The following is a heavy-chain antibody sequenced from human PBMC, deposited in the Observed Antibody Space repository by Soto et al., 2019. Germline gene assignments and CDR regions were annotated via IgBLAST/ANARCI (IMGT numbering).Heavy chain of an antibody. CDR2: ISPHNRNT. V-gene: IGHV1-18*01. CDR1: GYTFGHFY. CDR3: ARDAGGYDILTGSYKAHHFDQ. D-gene: IGHD3-9*01. J-gene: IGHJ4*02. Sequence: QVQLVQSGAEVKKPGDSVKVSCKASGYTFGHFYITWVRQAPGQGLEWMGAISPHNRNTNYAEKFRGRVTMTTDTSKTTAYMELRSLRSDDTAVYYCARDAGGYDILTGSYKAHHFDQWGQGALVTVSS.